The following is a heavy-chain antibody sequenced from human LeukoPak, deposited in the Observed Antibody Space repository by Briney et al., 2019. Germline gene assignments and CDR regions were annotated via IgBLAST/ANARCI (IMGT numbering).Heavy chain of an antibody. CDR2: INTDGSIT. Sequence: GGSLRLSCAASGFTFSDYWIHWVRQAPGKGLVWVSRINTDGSITNYADSVKGRFSISRDNAKNTLYLQMSSLRAEDTAVYYCARDRGPRTGFMVREAYDYWGQGTLVTVSS. CDR1: GFTFSDYW. D-gene: IGHD3-10*01. CDR3: ARDRGPRTGFMVREAYDY. J-gene: IGHJ4*02. V-gene: IGHV3-74*01.